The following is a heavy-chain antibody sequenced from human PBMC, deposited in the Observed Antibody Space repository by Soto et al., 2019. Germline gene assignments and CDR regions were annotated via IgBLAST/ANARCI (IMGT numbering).Heavy chain of an antibody. CDR2: IYWDDSK. CDR1: GFSLTTDRVG. Sequence: QITLKESGPTLVKPTQTLTLTCTFSGFSLTTDRVGVGWIRQPPGEALEWLAVIYWDDSKTYRPSLESRLTIPKATSKTQVALTVPNVGSLDPATYYCAHAYGGRSLSWGQGTLVTVSS. D-gene: IGHD1-26*01. CDR3: AHAYGGRSLS. V-gene: IGHV2-5*02. J-gene: IGHJ5*02.